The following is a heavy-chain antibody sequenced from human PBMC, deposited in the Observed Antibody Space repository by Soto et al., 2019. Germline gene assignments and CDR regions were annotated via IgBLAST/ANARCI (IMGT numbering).Heavy chain of an antibody. CDR1: GGSISSYY. V-gene: IGHV4-59*12. Sequence: SETLSLTCTVSGGSISSYYWSWIRQPPGKGLEWIGYIYYSGSTNYNPSLKSRVTISVDTSKNQFSLKLSSVTAADTAVYYCARGERGYSGYDSVAFDIWGQGTMVTVSS. CDR3: ARGERGYSGYDSVAFDI. D-gene: IGHD5-12*01. CDR2: IYYSGST. J-gene: IGHJ3*02.